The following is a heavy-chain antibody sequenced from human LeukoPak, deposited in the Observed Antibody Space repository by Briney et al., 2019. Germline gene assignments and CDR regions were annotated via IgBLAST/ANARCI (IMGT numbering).Heavy chain of an antibody. CDR3: AKDGPRIVGATRPAGFDP. Sequence: GGSLRLSCAASGFTFSSYGMHWVRQAPGKGLEWVTFIRYDGSNKYYADSVKGRFTIFRDNSKNTLYLQMNSLRPEDTAVYYCAKDGPRIVGATRPAGFDPWGQGTLVTVSS. J-gene: IGHJ5*02. CDR2: IRYDGSNK. D-gene: IGHD1-26*01. V-gene: IGHV3-30*02. CDR1: GFTFSSYG.